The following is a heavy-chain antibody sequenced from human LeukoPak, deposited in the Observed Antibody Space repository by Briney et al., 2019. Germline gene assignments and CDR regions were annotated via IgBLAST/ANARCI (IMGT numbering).Heavy chain of an antibody. CDR3: AKEKATAIEIDY. D-gene: IGHD5-18*01. CDR2: IKQDGSAK. CDR1: GFTFSSSW. J-gene: IGHJ4*02. Sequence: GGSLRLSCEASGFTFSSSWMAWVRQAPGKGLEWVGNIKQDGSAKYYLGSVRGRFTISRDNAKKSLYLQMTSLRAEDTAVYYCAKEKATAIEIDYWGQGTLVTVSS. V-gene: IGHV3-7*01.